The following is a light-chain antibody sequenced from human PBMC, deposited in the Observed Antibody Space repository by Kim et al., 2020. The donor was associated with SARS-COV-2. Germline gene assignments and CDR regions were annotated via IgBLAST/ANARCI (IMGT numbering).Light chain of an antibody. V-gene: IGLV2-14*03. CDR1: SSDVGGYNS. Sequence: GQSITISCTGTSSDVGGYNSVSWYQQHPGEAPKLMIYDVTKWPSGVSSRFSGSKSGNTASLTISGLQAEDEADYYCSSYTSSSTWVFGGGTQLTVL. CDR2: DVT. CDR3: SSYTSSSTWV. J-gene: IGLJ3*02.